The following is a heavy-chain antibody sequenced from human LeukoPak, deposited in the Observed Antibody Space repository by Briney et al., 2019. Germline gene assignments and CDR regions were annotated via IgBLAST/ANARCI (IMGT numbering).Heavy chain of an antibody. CDR1: GYTFTSYY. Sequence: ASVKLSCKASGYTFTSYYMHWVRQAPGQGLEWMGIINPSGGSTSYAQKFQGRVTMTRDTSTSTVYMELSSLRAEDTAVYYCASEGAAAGSLDYWGQGTLVTVSS. V-gene: IGHV1-46*01. CDR3: ASEGAAAGSLDY. J-gene: IGHJ4*02. CDR2: INPSGGST. D-gene: IGHD6-13*01.